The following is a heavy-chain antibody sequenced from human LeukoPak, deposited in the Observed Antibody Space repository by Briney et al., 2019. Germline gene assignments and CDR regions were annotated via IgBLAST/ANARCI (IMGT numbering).Heavy chain of an antibody. D-gene: IGHD2-15*01. CDR3: ARHCCSGPAKRVFDI. CDR2: INHSGST. V-gene: IGHV4-34*01. Sequence: SETLSLTCAVYGGSFSGYYWSWIRQPPGKGLEWIGEINHSGSTNYNPSLKSRVTISVDTSNNQFSLRLGSVTAADTAVYHCARHCCSGPAKRVFDIWGQGTMVTVSS. J-gene: IGHJ3*02. CDR1: GGSFSGYY.